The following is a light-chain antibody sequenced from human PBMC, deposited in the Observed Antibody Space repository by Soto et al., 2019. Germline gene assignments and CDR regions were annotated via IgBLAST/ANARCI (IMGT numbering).Light chain of an antibody. Sequence: EIVLTQSPGTLSLSPGERATLSFRASQSISSSYLAWYQQKPGQAPRLLIFGAYTRASGIPGRFSGSGSGTEFTLTISSLQPEDFATYYCLQDFSYPWTFGQGTKVDI. CDR2: GAY. J-gene: IGKJ1*01. V-gene: IGKV3D-7*01. CDR1: QSISSSY. CDR3: LQDFSYPWT.